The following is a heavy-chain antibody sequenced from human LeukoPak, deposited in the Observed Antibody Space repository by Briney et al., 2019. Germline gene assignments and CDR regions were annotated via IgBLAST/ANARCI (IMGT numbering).Heavy chain of an antibody. CDR2: MNPHGGDT. Sequence: ASVKVSCKASGYTFTSFDSTWVRQAPGQGLEWMGWMNPHGGDTVYAQKFQGRVTMTSNASISTAYMELSSLKFEDTAMYYCARVQGIRFFDYWGQGTLVTVSS. CDR1: GYTFTSFD. J-gene: IGHJ4*02. D-gene: IGHD2-15*01. CDR3: ARVQGIRFFDY. V-gene: IGHV1-8*01.